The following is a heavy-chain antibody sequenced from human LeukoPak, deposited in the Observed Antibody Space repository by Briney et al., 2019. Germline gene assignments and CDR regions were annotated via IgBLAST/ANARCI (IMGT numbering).Heavy chain of an antibody. J-gene: IGHJ4*02. D-gene: IGHD2-2*01. CDR1: GYTFTGYY. CDR3: ARLEGYCSSTSCYAESRVDY. CDR2: INPNGGGT. Sequence: GASVKVSCKASGYTFTGYYMHWVRQAPGQGLEWMGWINPNGGGTNYAQKFQGRVTMTRDTSISTAYMELSRLRSDDTAVYYCARLEGYCSSTSCYAESRVDYWGQGTLVTVSS. V-gene: IGHV1-2*02.